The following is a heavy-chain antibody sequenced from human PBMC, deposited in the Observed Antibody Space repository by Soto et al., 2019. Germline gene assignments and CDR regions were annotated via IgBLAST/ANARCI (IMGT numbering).Heavy chain of an antibody. Sequence: GGSLRLSCAASGFTVSSNYMSWVRQAPGKGLEWVSVIYSGGSTYYADSVKCRFTISRDNSKNTLYLQMNSLRAEDTAVYYCAREGYYDFWSGAAVWGKGTTVTVSS. V-gene: IGHV3-66*01. CDR1: GFTVSSNY. CDR3: AREGYYDFWSGAAV. D-gene: IGHD3-3*01. CDR2: IYSGGST. J-gene: IGHJ6*04.